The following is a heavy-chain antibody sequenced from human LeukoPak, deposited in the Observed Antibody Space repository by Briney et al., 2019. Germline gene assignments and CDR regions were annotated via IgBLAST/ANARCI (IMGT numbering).Heavy chain of an antibody. J-gene: IGHJ4*02. CDR2: IYYSGST. CDR1: GGSISSYY. V-gene: IGHV4-59*01. CDR3: ARSGGYSDYFDY. D-gene: IGHD6-25*01. Sequence: SETLSLTCAVYGGSISSYYWSWIRQPPGKGLEWIGYIYYSGSTNYNPSLKSRVTISVDTSKNQFSLKLSSVTAADTAVYYCARSGGYSDYFDYWGQGTLVTVSS.